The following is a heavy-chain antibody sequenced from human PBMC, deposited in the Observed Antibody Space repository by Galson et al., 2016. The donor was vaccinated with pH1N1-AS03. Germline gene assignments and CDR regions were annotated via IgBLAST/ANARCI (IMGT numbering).Heavy chain of an antibody. CDR1: GYTFSRYG. CDR2: IDPDHDGGT. D-gene: IGHD3-16*01. Sequence: SVKASCKASGYTFSRYGITWVRQAPGQGLEWMGWIDPDHDGGTRYAQKFQGRVTMARDTSITTVYMEVTRLTSDDTAVYYCARILRGKGGLDSWGQGTLVTVTS. CDR3: ARILRGKGGLDS. J-gene: IGHJ5*01. V-gene: IGHV1-2*02.